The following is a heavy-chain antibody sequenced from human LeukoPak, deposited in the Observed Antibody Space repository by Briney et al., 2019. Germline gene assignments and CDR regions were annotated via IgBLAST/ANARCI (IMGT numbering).Heavy chain of an antibody. CDR3: ARGVGELS. CDR1: GYTFTSHD. V-gene: IGHV1-8*01. Sequence: ASVKVSCKASGYTFTSHDINWVRQPTGQGLERMAWMNPNSGNTAYAQKFQGRVTLTRDASISTAYMELSSLRSEDTAVYYCARGVGELSWGQGTLVTVSS. D-gene: IGHD3-10*01. CDR2: MNPNSGNT. J-gene: IGHJ4*02.